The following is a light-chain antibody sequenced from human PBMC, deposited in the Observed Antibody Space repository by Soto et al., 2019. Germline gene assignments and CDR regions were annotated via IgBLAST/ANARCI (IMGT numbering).Light chain of an antibody. Sequence: DIQMPQSPSSVSASVGDSVTITCRASQGISSWLAWYQQKPGKAPKLLIYKASSLESGVPSRFSGSGSGTEFTLTISSLQPDDFATYYCQQYDTYWTFGQGTKVDIK. CDR2: KAS. J-gene: IGKJ1*01. CDR1: QGISSW. CDR3: QQYDTYWT. V-gene: IGKV1-5*03.